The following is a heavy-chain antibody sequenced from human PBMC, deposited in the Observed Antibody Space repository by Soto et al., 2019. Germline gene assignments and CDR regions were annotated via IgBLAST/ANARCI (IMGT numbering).Heavy chain of an antibody. Sequence: SETLSLTXTVSGGSISSGGYYWSWIRQHPGKGLEWIGYIYYSGSTYYNPSLKSRVTISVDTSKNQFSLKLSSVTAADTAVYYCARVSGPGHIDRDYYYDSSGYYNDYWGQGTPVTVSS. J-gene: IGHJ4*02. D-gene: IGHD3-22*01. CDR3: ARVSGPGHIDRDYYYDSSGYYNDY. CDR1: GGSISSGGYY. CDR2: IYYSGST. V-gene: IGHV4-31*02.